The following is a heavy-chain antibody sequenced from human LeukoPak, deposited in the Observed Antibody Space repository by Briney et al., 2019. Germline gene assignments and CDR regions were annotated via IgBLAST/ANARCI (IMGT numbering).Heavy chain of an antibody. CDR2: ISPNSGGT. D-gene: IGHD2-2*01. CDR3: ARLADCSSSSCRSFDY. Sequence: ASVKVSCKASGYTFTTYYIHWVRQAPGQGLEWMGWISPNSGGTNYAQNFQGRVTLTRDTSISTAYMELSRLRSDDTAVYYCARLADCSSSSCRSFDYWGQGTLVTVSS. J-gene: IGHJ4*02. CDR1: GYTFTTYY. V-gene: IGHV1-2*02.